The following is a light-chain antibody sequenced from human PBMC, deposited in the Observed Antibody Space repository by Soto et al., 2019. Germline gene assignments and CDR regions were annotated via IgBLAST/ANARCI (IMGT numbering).Light chain of an antibody. V-gene: IGLV2-14*01. CDR3: TSYTGTTTLVL. J-gene: IGLJ2*01. CDR2: EVT. CDR1: SNDVGNYNY. Sequence: QSALTQPASVSGSPGQSITISCTGTSNDVGNYNYVSWYQQHPGKAPKLIIYEVTDRPSGVSNRFSGSKSGNTASLTISGLQAEDEADYYCTSYTGTTTLVLFGGGTKLTVL.